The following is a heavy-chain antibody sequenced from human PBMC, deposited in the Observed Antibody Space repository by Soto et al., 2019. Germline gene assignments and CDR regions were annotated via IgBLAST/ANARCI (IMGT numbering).Heavy chain of an antibody. Sequence: QVQLVQSGAEVKKPGSSVKVSCKASGGTFSSYAISWVRQAPGQGLEWMGGIIPIFGTANYAQKFQGRVTITADESTSTAYMELSRLRSEDTAVYYCAGAGRGSSWSYYYYFGMDVWGQGTTVTVSS. D-gene: IGHD6-13*01. J-gene: IGHJ6*02. CDR1: GGTFSSYA. CDR3: AGAGRGSSWSYYYYFGMDV. V-gene: IGHV1-69*12. CDR2: IIPIFGTA.